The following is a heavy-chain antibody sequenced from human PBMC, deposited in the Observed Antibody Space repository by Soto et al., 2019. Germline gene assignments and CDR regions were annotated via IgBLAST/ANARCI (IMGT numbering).Heavy chain of an antibody. CDR2: MNPNSGNT. V-gene: IGHV1-8*01. D-gene: IGHD3-9*01. J-gene: IGHJ4*02. CDR3: ARGGLRYFDWLSKFDY. Sequence: VKVSCKASGYTFTSYDINWVRQATGQGLEWMGWMNPNSGNTGYAQKFQGRVTMTRNTSISTAYMELSSLRSEDTAVYYCARGGLRYFDWLSKFDYWGQGTLVTVSS. CDR1: GYTFTSYD.